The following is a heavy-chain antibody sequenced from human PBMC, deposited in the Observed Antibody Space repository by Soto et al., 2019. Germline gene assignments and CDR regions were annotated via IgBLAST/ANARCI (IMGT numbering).Heavy chain of an antibody. V-gene: IGHV4-34*01. D-gene: IGHD3-9*01. J-gene: IGHJ4*02. CDR3: SRDDSDWFFN. Sequence: PAETLSLTCAVYGGSFSGYYWSWIRQSPGKGLECIGTIYYSGGTYYSPSLRSRVTMSVDTSKNQFSLKLTSVTAADTAVYYCSRDDSDWFFNWGRGTLVTVSS. CDR2: IYYSGGT. CDR1: GGSFSGYY.